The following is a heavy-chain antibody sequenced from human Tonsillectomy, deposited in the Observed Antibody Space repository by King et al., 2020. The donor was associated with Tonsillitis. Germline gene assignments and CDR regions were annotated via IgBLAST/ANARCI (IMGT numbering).Heavy chain of an antibody. D-gene: IGHD5-18*01. CDR1: GFAFSSYR. V-gene: IGHV3-21*01. CDR2: LSSRSNYI. Sequence: EVQLVESGGGLVKPGGSLRLSCAASGFAFSSYRMNWVRQAPGXGLEWVSSLSSRSNYIYYAELAKGRXTXSRETAKNSXYLQMNSLRGEDTAIYYCAXGLSLDTXMXXDHDAXDMXGXXXXVXXXX. CDR3: AXGLSLDTXMXXDHDAXDM. J-gene: IGHJ3*02.